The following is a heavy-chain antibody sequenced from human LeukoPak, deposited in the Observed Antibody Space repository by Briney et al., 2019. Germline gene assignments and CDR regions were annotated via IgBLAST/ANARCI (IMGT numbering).Heavy chain of an antibody. J-gene: IGHJ4*02. V-gene: IGHV3-30*02. CDR2: IRYDGSNK. CDR1: GFTFSSYG. D-gene: IGHD3-3*01. CDR3: ARADDYDFWSGYVFDY. Sequence: GGSLRLSCAASGFTFSSYGMHWVRQAPGKGLEWVAFIRYDGSNKYYADSVKGRFTISRDNSKNTLYLQMNSLRAEDTAVYYCARADDYDFWSGYVFDYWGQGTLVTVSS.